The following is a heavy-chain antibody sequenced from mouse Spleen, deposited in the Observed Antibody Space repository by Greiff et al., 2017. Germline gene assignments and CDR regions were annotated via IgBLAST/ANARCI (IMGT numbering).Heavy chain of an antibody. J-gene: IGHJ4*01. CDR3: ARLSYYAMDY. CDR2: ISSGGSYT. V-gene: IGHV5-9-1*01. Sequence: EVKVVESGGGLVKPGGSLKLSCAASGFTFSSYAMSWVRQTPEKRLEWVATISSGGSYTYYPDSVKGRFTISRDNAKNTLYLQMSSLRSEDTAMYYCARLSYYAMDYWGQGTSVTVSS. CDR1: GFTFSSYA.